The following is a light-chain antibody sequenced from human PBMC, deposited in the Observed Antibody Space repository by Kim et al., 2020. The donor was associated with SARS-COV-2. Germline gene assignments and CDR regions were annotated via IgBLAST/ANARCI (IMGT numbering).Light chain of an antibody. V-gene: IGKV1-5*03. CDR3: QQYHTHST. J-gene: IGKJ4*01. Sequence: LSASVGDSVTITCRASKSLIKWLAWYQLIPGKAPKLLIYDSSTLESGVPSRFSGSGSGTEFTLTISSLHPDDFATYYCQQYHTHSTCGGGTKLEI. CDR2: DSS. CDR1: KSLIKW.